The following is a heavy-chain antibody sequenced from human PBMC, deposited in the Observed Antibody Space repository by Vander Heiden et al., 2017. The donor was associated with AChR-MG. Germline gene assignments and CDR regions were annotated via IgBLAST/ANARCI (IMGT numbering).Heavy chain of an antibody. V-gene: IGHV4-34*01. D-gene: IGHD6-13*01. Sequence: QVQLQQWGAGLLKPSETLSLTCAVYGGSFSGYYWSWIRQPPGKGLEWIGEINHSGSTNYNPSLKSRVTISVDTSKNQFSLKLSSVTAADTAVYYCARGGGVVAAAGRFKRWFDPWGQGTLVTVSS. CDR1: GGSFSGYY. CDR3: ARGGGVVAAAGRFKRWFDP. J-gene: IGHJ5*02. CDR2: INHSGST.